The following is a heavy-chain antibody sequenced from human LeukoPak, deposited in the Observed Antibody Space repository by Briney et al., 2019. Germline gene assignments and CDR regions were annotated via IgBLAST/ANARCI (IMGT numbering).Heavy chain of an antibody. Sequence: GGSLRLSCAASGFTVSSNYMSCVRQAPGEGVEWVSILYRGGHAYYADSVKGRFTISRDDSKNTLFLQMNSLRAEDTAVYYCAGGLGNYFDNWGQGTLVTVSS. CDR1: GFTVSSNY. J-gene: IGHJ4*02. CDR2: LYRGGHA. V-gene: IGHV3-53*01. CDR3: AGGLGNYFDN.